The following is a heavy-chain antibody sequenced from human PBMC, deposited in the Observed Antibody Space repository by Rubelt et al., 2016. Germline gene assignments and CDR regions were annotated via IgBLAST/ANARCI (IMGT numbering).Heavy chain of an antibody. J-gene: IGHJ2*01. V-gene: IGHV4-39*01. CDR2: IYYSGRT. Sequence: QLQLQESGPGLVNPSETLSLTCTVSGGSINNITYYWGWIRQAPGKGLEWIGSIYYSGRTYYNPSLKSRVTISVDTSKNQFSLKLFTVTAADTAVYYCARMLVHWYFDLWGRGTLVTVSS. CDR1: GGSINNITYY. D-gene: IGHD6-13*01. CDR3: ARMLVHWYFDL.